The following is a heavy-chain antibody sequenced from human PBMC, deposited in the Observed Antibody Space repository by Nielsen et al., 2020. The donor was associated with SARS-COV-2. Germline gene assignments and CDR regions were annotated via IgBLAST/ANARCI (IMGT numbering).Heavy chain of an antibody. J-gene: IGHJ4*02. Sequence: SVKVSCKASGGTFSSYIINWVRQAPGQGLEWMGGIIPILGAANYAQKFQGRVTITADKSTSTAYLDLTSLRPDDTAVYYCAIQGGYSGYDFRRPSHLDHWGQGTLVTVSS. CDR1: GGTFSSYI. CDR3: AIQGGYSGYDFRRPSHLDH. D-gene: IGHD5-12*01. V-gene: IGHV1-69*08. CDR2: IIPILGAA.